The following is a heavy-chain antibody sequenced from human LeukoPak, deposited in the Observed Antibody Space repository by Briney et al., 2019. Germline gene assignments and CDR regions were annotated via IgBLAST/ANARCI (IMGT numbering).Heavy chain of an antibody. D-gene: IGHD3-3*01. CDR3: ARDRARITIFGVESGYFDY. CDR1: GGSISSDDYY. V-gene: IGHV4-61*09. CDR2: IYYSGST. J-gene: IGHJ4*02. Sequence: PSQTLSLTCTVSGGSISSDDYYWNWIRQPAGKELEWIGYIYYSGSTNYNPSLKSRVTMSVDTSKNQFSLKLSSVTAADTAVYYCARDRARITIFGVESGYFDYWGQGTLVTVSS.